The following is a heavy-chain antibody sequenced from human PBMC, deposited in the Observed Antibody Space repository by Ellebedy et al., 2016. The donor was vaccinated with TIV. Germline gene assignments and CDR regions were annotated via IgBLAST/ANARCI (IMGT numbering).Heavy chain of an antibody. Sequence: GESLKISXAASGFTFSSYWMSWVRQAPGKGLEWVANIKQDGSEKYYVDSVKGRFTISRDNAKNSLYLQMNSLRAEDTAVYYCARAIGSSSSYWGQGTLVTVSS. CDR1: GFTFSSYW. V-gene: IGHV3-7*01. J-gene: IGHJ4*02. D-gene: IGHD6-6*01. CDR3: ARAIGSSSSY. CDR2: IKQDGSEK.